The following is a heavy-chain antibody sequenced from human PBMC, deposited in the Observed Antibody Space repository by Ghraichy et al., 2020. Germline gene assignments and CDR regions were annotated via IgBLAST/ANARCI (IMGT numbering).Heavy chain of an antibody. CDR2: IYYSGST. V-gene: IGHV4-39*01. J-gene: IGHJ4*02. Sequence: GSLRLSCTVSGGSISSSSYYWGWIRQPPGKGLEWIGSIYYSGSTYYNPSLKSRVTISVDTSKNQFSLKLSSVTAADTAVYYCARPHYYGSGDFGYWGQGTLVTVSS. CDR1: GGSISSSSYY. CDR3: ARPHYYGSGDFGY. D-gene: IGHD3-10*01.